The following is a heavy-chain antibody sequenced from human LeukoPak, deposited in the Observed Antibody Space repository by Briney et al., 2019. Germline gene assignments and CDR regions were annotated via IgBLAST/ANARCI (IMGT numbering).Heavy chain of an antibody. J-gene: IGHJ4*02. CDR1: GFTFSSHA. D-gene: IGHD3-10*01. Sequence: PGGSLRLSCAASGFTFSSHAMNWVRQAPGKGLEWVSVISGSGGSTYYADSVKGRFTISRDNSKNTVYVQMNSLRVEDTAVYYCATSSTTYGSGNYDSRAFGDWGQGTLVTVSS. CDR2: ISGSGGST. CDR3: ATSSTTYGSGNYDSRAFGD. V-gene: IGHV3-23*01.